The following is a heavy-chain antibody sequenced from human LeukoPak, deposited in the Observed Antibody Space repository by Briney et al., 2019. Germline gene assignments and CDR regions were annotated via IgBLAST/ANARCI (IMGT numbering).Heavy chain of an antibody. CDR3: ARQRYYGSGSYSLNWFDP. V-gene: IGHV4-39*01. D-gene: IGHD3-10*01. CDR2: IYYSETT. CDR1: GGSISSSSYY. J-gene: IGHJ5*02. Sequence: SETLSLTCTVSGGSISSSSYYCGWIRQPPGKGLEWIGSIYYSETTYYNPSLKSRVTISVDTSKNQFSLRLSSVTAADTAVYYCARQRYYGSGSYSLNWFDPWGQGTLVTVSS.